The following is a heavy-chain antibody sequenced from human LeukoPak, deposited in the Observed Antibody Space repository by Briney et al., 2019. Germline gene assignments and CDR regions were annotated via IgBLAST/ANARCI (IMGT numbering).Heavy chain of an antibody. CDR3: ARSDGDYSDY. CDR1: GGSISSSSYY. J-gene: IGHJ4*02. CDR2: INHSGST. Sequence: SETLSLTCTVSGGSISSSSYYWSWIRQPPGKGLERIGEINHSGSTNYNPSLKSRVTISVDTSKNQFSLKLSSVTAADTAVYYCARSDGDYSDYWGQGTLVTVSS. D-gene: IGHD4-17*01. V-gene: IGHV4-39*07.